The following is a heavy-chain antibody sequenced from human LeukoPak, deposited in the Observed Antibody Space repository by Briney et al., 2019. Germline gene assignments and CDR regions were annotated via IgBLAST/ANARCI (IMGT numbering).Heavy chain of an antibody. Sequence: SETLSLTCAVYGGPFSGYYWSWIRQPPGEGLEWIGEINHSGSTNYNPSLKSRVIISVDTSKNQFSLKLSSVTAADTAVYYCARHYDSSGYYHGYFQHWGQGTLVTVSS. J-gene: IGHJ1*01. CDR3: ARHYDSSGYYHGYFQH. CDR1: GGPFSGYY. D-gene: IGHD3-22*01. CDR2: INHSGST. V-gene: IGHV4-34*01.